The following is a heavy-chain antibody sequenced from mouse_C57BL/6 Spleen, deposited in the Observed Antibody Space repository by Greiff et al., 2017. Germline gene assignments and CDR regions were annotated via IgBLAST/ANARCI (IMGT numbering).Heavy chain of an antibody. V-gene: IGHV1-82*01. CDR2: IYPGAGDT. D-gene: IGHD1-2*01. Sequence: VQLQQSGPELVKPGASVKISCTASGYAFSSSWMNWVQQRPGKGLEWIGRIYPGAGDTNYNGKFKGKATLTADKSSSKAYMQLSSLTSEDSAVYFCVREGSHYYVRDYFDYWGQGTTLTVSS. J-gene: IGHJ2*01. CDR3: VREGSHYYVRDYFDY. CDR1: GYAFSSSW.